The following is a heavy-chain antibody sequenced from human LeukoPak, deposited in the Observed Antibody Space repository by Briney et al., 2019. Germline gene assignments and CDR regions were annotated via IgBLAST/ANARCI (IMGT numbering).Heavy chain of an antibody. CDR2: IYYSGST. Sequence: PSETLSLTCTVFGGSISTSSSYSGWIRQPPGKGLEWIGSIYYSGSTYYNPSLKSRVTISVDTSRNQFSLKLSSVSAADTAVYYCARGLGYGSGSYYLGFDMWGQGTMVTVSS. D-gene: IGHD3-10*01. V-gene: IGHV4-39*01. J-gene: IGHJ3*02. CDR3: ARGLGYGSGSYYLGFDM. CDR1: GGSISTSSSY.